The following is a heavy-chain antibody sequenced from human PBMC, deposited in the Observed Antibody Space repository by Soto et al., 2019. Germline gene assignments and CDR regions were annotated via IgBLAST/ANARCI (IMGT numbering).Heavy chain of an antibody. J-gene: IGHJ4*02. V-gene: IGHV3-11*01. CDR2: ISSSGSTI. CDR1: GFTFSDYY. D-gene: IGHD3-10*01. Sequence: QVHLVESGGGLVKPGGSVRLSCAASGFTFSDYYMNWIRQAPGKGLEWVSYISSSGSTIYYADFVKGRFTISRDNGKNSLFLQMNSLRVEDTAVYYCARGLYGSGTYYFDYWGQGTLVTVSS. CDR3: ARGLYGSGTYYFDY.